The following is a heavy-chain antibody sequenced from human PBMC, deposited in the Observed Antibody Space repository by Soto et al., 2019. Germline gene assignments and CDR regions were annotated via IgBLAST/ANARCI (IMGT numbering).Heavy chain of an antibody. CDR1: GYNFTTFW. Sequence: GESLKISCKGSGYNFTTFWIGWVRQMPGKGLEWMGIIYPGDSETKYSPDFEGQVTISADRSTNTAYLQWRSLRASDTAMYYCARLGFPGAIYFDSWGLGTLVTVSS. CDR3: ARLGFPGAIYFDS. CDR2: IYPGDSET. J-gene: IGHJ4*02. V-gene: IGHV5-51*01.